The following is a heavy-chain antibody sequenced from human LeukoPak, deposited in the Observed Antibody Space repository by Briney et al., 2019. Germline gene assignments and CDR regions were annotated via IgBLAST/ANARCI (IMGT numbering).Heavy chain of an antibody. D-gene: IGHD6-19*01. J-gene: IGHJ4*02. V-gene: IGHV3-23*01. CDR2: ISGSGGST. Sequence: GGSLRLSCAASGFTFSSYSMNWVRQAPGKGLEWVSAISGSGGSTYNTDSVKGRFTISRDNSKNTLYLQMNSLRAEDTAVYYCARDRGLIAVAGTDYFDYWGQGTLVTVSS. CDR1: GFTFSSYS. CDR3: ARDRGLIAVAGTDYFDY.